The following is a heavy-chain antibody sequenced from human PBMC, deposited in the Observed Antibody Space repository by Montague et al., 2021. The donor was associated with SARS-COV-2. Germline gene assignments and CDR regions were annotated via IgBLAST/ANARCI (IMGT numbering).Heavy chain of an antibody. Sequence: TLSLTCTVSGGPISSGSYYWSWIRQPPGQGLDGVVYIYYSGSSYYNPSLKSRVTMSVDTSKNQFSLRLSSVTAADTAVYYCARARTSLIVVVNEFDYWGQGTLVTVSS. D-gene: IGHD2-21*01. CDR2: IYYSGSS. CDR3: ARARTSLIVVVNEFDY. V-gene: IGHV4-31*03. J-gene: IGHJ4*02. CDR1: GGPISSGSYY.